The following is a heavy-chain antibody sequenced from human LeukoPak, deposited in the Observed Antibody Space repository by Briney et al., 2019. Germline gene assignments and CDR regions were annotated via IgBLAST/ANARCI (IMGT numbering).Heavy chain of an antibody. Sequence: PSETLSLTCTVSGDSIFSTTYYWGWIRQPPGKGLEWIGSIFHSGSTYYNPSLKSRVTMSVDMSKNQLSLSLRSVTAADTAVYYCARVAVGYCSGGSCYGGYGMDVWGQGTTVTVSS. V-gene: IGHV4-39*02. CDR1: GDSIFSTTYY. J-gene: IGHJ6*02. D-gene: IGHD2-15*01. CDR2: IFHSGST. CDR3: ARVAVGYCSGGSCYGGYGMDV.